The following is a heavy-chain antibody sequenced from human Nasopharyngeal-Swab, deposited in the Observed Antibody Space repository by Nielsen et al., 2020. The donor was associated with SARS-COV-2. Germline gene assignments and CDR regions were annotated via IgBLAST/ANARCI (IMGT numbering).Heavy chain of an antibody. V-gene: IGHV3-21*01. D-gene: IGHD1-26*01. CDR3: ARVDSASHRQIRYYNYYYMDV. CDR1: GFTFSMYS. J-gene: IGHJ6*03. Sequence: GGSLRLSCAASGFTFSMYSMNWVRQAPGKGLEWVSSISSSSSYIYYADSVKGRFTIPRDNAKNSLYLQMNSLRAEDTAVYYCARVDSASHRQIRYYNYYYMDVWGKGTTVTVSS. CDR2: ISSSSSYI.